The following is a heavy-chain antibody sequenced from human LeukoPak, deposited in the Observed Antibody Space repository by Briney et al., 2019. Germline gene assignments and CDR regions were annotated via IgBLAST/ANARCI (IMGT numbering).Heavy chain of an antibody. CDR1: GYIFSTYG. Sequence: ASVTVSFKGSGYIFSTYGISWVRQAPGQGGEWTGCISAYNANTNYPQKLQCRFTMTTHTSTSTSYMALRSLRSHDTAVYYCARRRSEEFDFDCWGQGTLVTVSS. J-gene: IGHJ4*02. CDR2: ISAYNANT. D-gene: IGHD6-19*01. CDR3: ARRRSEEFDFDC. V-gene: IGHV1-18*01.